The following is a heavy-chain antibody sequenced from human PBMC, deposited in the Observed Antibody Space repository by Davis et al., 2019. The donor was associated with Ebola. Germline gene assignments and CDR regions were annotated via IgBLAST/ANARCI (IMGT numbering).Heavy chain of an antibody. J-gene: IGHJ5*02. D-gene: IGHD2-15*01. CDR1: GFTFSDYY. CDR2: ISSSGSTI. V-gene: IGHV3-11*01. Sequence: GESLKISCAASGFTFSDYYMSWIRQAPGKGLEWVSYISSSGSTIYYADSVKGRFTISRDNAKNSLYLQMNSLRAEDTAVYYCARTSGACSGGSCYLWFDPWGQGTLVTVSS. CDR3: ARTSGACSGGSCYLWFDP.